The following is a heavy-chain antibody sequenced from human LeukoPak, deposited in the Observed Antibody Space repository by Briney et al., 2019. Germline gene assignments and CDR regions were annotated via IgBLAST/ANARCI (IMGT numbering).Heavy chain of an antibody. D-gene: IGHD6-19*01. CDR3: ARDSQQWPLDY. J-gene: IGHJ4*02. V-gene: IGHV4-39*07. CDR2: IYDSGST. Sequence: SETLSLTCTVSGGSIRSSYYYWGWIRQPPGKGLEWIGSIYDSGSTYYNPSLKSRVTISVDTSKNQFSLKLSSVTAADTAVYYCARDSQQWPLDYWGQGTLVTVSS. CDR1: GGSIRSSYYY.